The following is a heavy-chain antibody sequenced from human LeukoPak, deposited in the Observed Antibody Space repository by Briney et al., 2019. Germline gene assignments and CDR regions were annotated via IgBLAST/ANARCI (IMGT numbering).Heavy chain of an antibody. CDR1: GGSISSGGYY. CDR2: IYYSGST. J-gene: IGHJ4*02. CDR3: AAGFIAAAGTVDY. Sequence: SQTLSLTCTVSGGSISSGGYYWSWIRQHPGKGLEWIGYIYYSGSTYYNPSLKSRVTISVDTSKNQFSLKLSSMTAADTAVYYCAAGFIAAAGTVDYWGQGTLVTVSS. V-gene: IGHV4-31*03. D-gene: IGHD6-13*01.